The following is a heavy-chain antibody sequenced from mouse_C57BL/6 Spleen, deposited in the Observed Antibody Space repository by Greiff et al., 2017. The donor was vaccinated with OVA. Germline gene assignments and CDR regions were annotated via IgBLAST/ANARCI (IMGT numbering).Heavy chain of an antibody. V-gene: IGHV14-4*01. Sequence: VQLQQSGAELVRPGASVKLSCTASGFNIKDDYMHWVKQRPEQGLEWIGWIDPENGDTEYASKFQGKATITADTSSNTAYLQLSSLTSEDTAVYYCTTGASWCAYWGQGTLVTVSA. CDR2: IDPENGDT. CDR1: GFNIKDDY. J-gene: IGHJ3*01. D-gene: IGHD3-1*01. CDR3: TTGASWCAY.